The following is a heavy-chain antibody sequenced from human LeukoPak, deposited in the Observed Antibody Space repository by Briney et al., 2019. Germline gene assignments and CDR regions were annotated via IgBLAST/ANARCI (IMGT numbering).Heavy chain of an antibody. J-gene: IGHJ6*02. CDR1: GFTCRSYA. CDR3: ARPIFRVVPHTYGMDV. Sequence: GGSLRLSCAASGFTCRSYAMHCVRQAPGKGLEGVAVISYDGSNKYYADSVRGRFTISRDNSKNTLYVQMNSLRAEDTAVYYCARPIFRVVPHTYGMDVWGQGTTVTVSS. CDR2: ISYDGSNK. V-gene: IGHV3-30-3*01. D-gene: IGHD3-3*01.